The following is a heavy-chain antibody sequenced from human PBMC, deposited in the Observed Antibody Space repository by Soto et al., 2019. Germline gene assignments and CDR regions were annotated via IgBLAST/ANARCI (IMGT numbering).Heavy chain of an antibody. V-gene: IGHV3-21*01. CDR3: ARASDLRFLEWLLLDNWFDP. CDR2: ISSSSSYI. Sequence: GGSLRLSCAASGFTFSSYSMNWVRQAPGKGLEWVSSISSSSSYIYYADSVKGRFTISRDNAKNSLYLQMNSLRAEDTAVYYCARASDLRFLEWLLLDNWFDPWGQGTLVTVSS. J-gene: IGHJ5*02. D-gene: IGHD3-3*01. CDR1: GFTFSSYS.